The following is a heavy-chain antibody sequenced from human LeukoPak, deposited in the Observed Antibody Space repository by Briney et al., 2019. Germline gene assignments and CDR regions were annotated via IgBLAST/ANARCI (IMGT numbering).Heavy chain of an antibody. Sequence: PGGSLRLSCVVSGFSLSNYAMSWVRQAPGEGPECVASISSSGSDIHYADSVRGRFTISRDNAKNSLYLQMNNLRAEDTAVYYCARDSGRAWWNFDYWGRGTLVTVSS. CDR2: ISSSGSDI. D-gene: IGHD2-15*01. V-gene: IGHV3-21*01. J-gene: IGHJ4*02. CDR3: ARDSGRAWWNFDY. CDR1: GFSLSNYA.